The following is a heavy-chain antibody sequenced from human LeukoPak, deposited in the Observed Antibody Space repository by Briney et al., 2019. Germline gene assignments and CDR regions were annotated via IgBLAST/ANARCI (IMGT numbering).Heavy chain of an antibody. V-gene: IGHV3-66*02. Sequence: GGSLRLSCVASGFSTYSNYMSWVRQPPGKGLELVSVVYSGGSTNHAESVRGRFIVSRDLSRNTIYLQMNDLRPEDTAVYYCARDLGWDNITSFHFWGQGVLVTVSS. J-gene: IGHJ4*02. CDR2: VYSGGST. D-gene: IGHD1-26*01. CDR1: GFSTYSNY. CDR3: ARDLGWDNITSFHF.